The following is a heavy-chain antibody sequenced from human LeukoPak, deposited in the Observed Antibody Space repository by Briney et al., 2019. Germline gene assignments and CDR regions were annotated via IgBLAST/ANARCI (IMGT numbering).Heavy chain of an antibody. CDR3: ATTGNFYDMDV. J-gene: IGHJ6*03. Sequence: GGSLRLSCAASGSAFISTSIHWVRQAPGRGLEWLSYSSTATGNIYYADSVKGRFTISRDNAKSSLNLQMSSLRAEDTAVYCATTGNFYDMDVWGKGTTVTVSS. D-gene: IGHD1-1*01. V-gene: IGHV3-48*04. CDR1: GSAFISTS. CDR2: SSTATGNI.